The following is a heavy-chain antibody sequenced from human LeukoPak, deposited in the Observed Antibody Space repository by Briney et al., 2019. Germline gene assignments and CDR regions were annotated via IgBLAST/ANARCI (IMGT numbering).Heavy chain of an antibody. CDR3: ARAYYDSSGYYYIFDY. V-gene: IGHV3-48*02. CDR2: ISSSSSTI. J-gene: IGHJ4*02. CDR1: GFTFSSYS. Sequence: GGSPRLSCAASGFTFSSYSMNWVRQAPGKGLEWVSYISSSSSTIYYADSVKGRFTISRDNAKNSLYLQMNSLRDEDTAVYYCARAYYDSSGYYYIFDYWGQGTLVTVSS. D-gene: IGHD3-22*01.